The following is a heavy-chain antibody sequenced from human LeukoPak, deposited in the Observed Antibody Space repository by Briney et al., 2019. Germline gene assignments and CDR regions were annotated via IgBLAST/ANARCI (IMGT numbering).Heavy chain of an antibody. Sequence: GGSLRLSCEASGFTFSTYNMNWVRQAPGKRLEWVSSITSTSSYVFYADSVKGRFTISRDNAKNSLYLQINSLRAEDTAVYYCARADWDTAMIDYWGQGTLVTVSS. CDR3: ARADWDTAMIDY. J-gene: IGHJ4*02. D-gene: IGHD5-18*01. CDR2: ITSTSSYV. CDR1: GFTFSTYN. V-gene: IGHV3-21*01.